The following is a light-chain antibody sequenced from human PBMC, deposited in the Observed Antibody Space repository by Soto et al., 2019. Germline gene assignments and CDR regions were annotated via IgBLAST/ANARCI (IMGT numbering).Light chain of an antibody. CDR1: SSDVGSYNL. CDR2: EGS. V-gene: IGLV2-23*01. Sequence: QSALTQPASVSGSPGQSITISCTGTSSDVGSYNLVSWYQQYPGKAPKLMIFEGSKRPSGVSNRFSASKSGNTASLTISGLQAEDEADYYCSSYAGSTWVFGGGTQLTVL. CDR3: SSYAGSTWV. J-gene: IGLJ3*02.